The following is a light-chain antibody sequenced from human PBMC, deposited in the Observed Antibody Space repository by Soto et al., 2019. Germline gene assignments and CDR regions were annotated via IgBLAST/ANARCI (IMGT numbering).Light chain of an antibody. CDR3: QQYGSSPWT. CDR2: VAS. CDR1: QSVTSSY. Sequence: EIVLTQSPGTLSLSPGERASLSCRASQSVTSSYLAWYQQKPGQAPRLLIYVASNRATGIPDRFSGSGSGTDFTLTINRPEPEDFAVYYCQQYGSSPWTFGQGTKVEIK. J-gene: IGKJ1*01. V-gene: IGKV3-20*01.